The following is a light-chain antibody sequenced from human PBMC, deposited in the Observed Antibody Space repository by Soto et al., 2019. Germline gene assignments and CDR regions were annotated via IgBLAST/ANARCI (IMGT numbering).Light chain of an antibody. J-gene: IGKJ3*01. CDR3: HQYSVTSS. V-gene: IGKV1-5*03. Sequence: DIQMTQSPSTLSASVGDRVTITCRASQNIYNYLAWYQQKPGKAPKPLIYKASTLESGVPSRFSGSGSGKEFTLTISSLQPDDFATYYCHQYSVTSSFGPGTKVDVK. CDR2: KAS. CDR1: QNIYNY.